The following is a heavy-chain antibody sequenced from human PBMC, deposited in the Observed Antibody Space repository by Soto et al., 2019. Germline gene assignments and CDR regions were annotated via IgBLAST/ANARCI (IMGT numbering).Heavy chain of an antibody. J-gene: IGHJ6*02. D-gene: IGHD1-1*01. CDR2: VYSTGGT. Sequence: QVQLQQSGPGLVKPSETLSLTCSVSSVPSSSHNWGWIRQPPGRGLEWIGYVYSTGGTSYNPSLKSRVTISADTSTNHISLTLTSVTAADTAVYYCVRQGIGNLHGLVDVWGQGTTVRVSS. CDR1: SVPSSSHN. V-gene: IGHV4-59*08. CDR3: VRQGIGNLHGLVDV.